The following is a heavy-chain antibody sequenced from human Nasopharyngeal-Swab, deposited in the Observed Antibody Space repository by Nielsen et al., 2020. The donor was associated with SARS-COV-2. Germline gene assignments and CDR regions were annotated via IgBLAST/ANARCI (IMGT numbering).Heavy chain of an antibody. V-gene: IGHV3-15*01. CDR2: IKSKTDGGTT. CDR1: GFTFSNAW. CDR3: TTDWISFGYATNDY. D-gene: IGHD3-10*01. Sequence: GESLEISWACSGFTFSNAWMSWVRQAPGKGLEWVGRIKSKTDGGTTDYAAPVKGRFTISRDDSKNTLYLQMNSLKTEDTAVYYCTTDWISFGYATNDYWGQGTLITVSS. J-gene: IGHJ4*02.